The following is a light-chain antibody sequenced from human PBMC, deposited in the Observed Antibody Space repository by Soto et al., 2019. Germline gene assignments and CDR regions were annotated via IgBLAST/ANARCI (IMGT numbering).Light chain of an antibody. CDR3: QQRSSSPIT. V-gene: IGKV3-11*01. Sequence: VFTQFPAALSLSPGEGATLSCRASQSVGRKLAWFQQQTGQAPRLLIYLASNRATGIPARFSGSGSGTDFTVTISRLEPEDFSVYYCQQRSSSPITFGPGTRLEI. CDR2: LAS. CDR1: QSVGRK. J-gene: IGKJ5*01.